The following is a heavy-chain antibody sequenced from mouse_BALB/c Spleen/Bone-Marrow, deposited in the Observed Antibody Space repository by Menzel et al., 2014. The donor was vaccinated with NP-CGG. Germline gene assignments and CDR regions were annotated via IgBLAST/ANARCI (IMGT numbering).Heavy chain of an antibody. Sequence: EVQLQESGPELVKPGASVKMSCKASGYTFTAYVMHWVKQKPGQGLEWIGYINPYSDGTNYIEKFKGKATLTSDIPSSTAYMELSSLTSEDPAVYYCAREGWLLRFDYWGQGTTLTVSS. CDR1: GYTFTAYV. D-gene: IGHD2-3*01. CDR3: AREGWLLRFDY. V-gene: IGHV1-14*01. J-gene: IGHJ2*01. CDR2: INPYSDGT.